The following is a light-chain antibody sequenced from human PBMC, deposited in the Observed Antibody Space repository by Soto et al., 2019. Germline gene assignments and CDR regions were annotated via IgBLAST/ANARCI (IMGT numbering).Light chain of an antibody. V-gene: IGLV2-14*01. Sequence: QSALTQPASVSGSPGQSITISCTGTSSDVGGYNYVSWYQQHPGKAPKLMIYEVSNRPSGVSNRFSGSKSGNTASLTISGLQAEDEADYYCYSYRSGSAHVFGTGTKLTVL. CDR1: SSDVGGYNY. J-gene: IGLJ1*01. CDR2: EVS. CDR3: YSYRSGSAHV.